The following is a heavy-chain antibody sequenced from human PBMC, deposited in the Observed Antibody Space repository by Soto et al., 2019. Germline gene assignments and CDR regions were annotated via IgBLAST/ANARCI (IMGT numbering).Heavy chain of an antibody. CDR1: GYAFTTYG. J-gene: IGHJ4*02. D-gene: IGHD1-1*01. V-gene: IGHV1-18*01. CDR3: ARWRYGDY. CDR2: ISAHNGNT. Sequence: QVHLVQSGAEVKKPVASVKVSCKGSGYAFTTYGITWVRQAPGQGLEWMGWISAHNGNTNYAQKIQGRVTVTRDTSSSTAYMELRCMIYDDTAVYYCARWRYGDYWGQGALVTVSS.